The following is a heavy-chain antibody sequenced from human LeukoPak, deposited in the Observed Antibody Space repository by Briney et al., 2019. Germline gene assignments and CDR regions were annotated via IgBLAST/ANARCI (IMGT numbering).Heavy chain of an antibody. CDR1: GYTFTSYD. D-gene: IGHD3-3*01. CDR2: MNPNSGNT. V-gene: IGHV1-8*01. Sequence: EASVKVSCKASGYTFTSYDINWVRQATGQGLEWMGWMNPNSGNTGYAQKFQGRVTMTRNTSISTAYMELSSLRSEDTAVYYCAIQEYGFWSGQWGYYYGMDVWGQGTTVTVSS. CDR3: AIQEYGFWSGQWGYYYGMDV. J-gene: IGHJ6*02.